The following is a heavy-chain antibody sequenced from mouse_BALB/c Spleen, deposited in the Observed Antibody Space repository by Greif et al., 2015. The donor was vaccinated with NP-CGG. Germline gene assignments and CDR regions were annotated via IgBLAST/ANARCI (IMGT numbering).Heavy chain of an antibody. J-gene: IGHJ4*01. D-gene: IGHD4-1*01. CDR3: ARRTGTEAMDY. CDR2: IYPGSGNT. Sequence: VQLQQSGPELVKPGASVKISCKASGYTFTDYYINWVEQKPGQGLAWIGWIYPGSGNTKYNEKFKGKATLTVDTSSSTAYMQLSSLTSEDTTVYFCARRTGTEAMDYWGQGTSVTVSS. CDR1: GYTFTDYY. V-gene: IGHV1-84*02.